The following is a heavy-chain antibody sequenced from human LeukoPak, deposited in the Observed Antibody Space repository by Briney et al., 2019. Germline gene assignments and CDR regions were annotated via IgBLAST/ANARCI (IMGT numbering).Heavy chain of an antibody. CDR3: LKSSTYYYGSGSYSGY. CDR1: GFTFSSYA. Sequence: PGGSLRLSCSASGFTFSSYAMHWVRQAPEKGLEYVSAISSNGGSTHYADSVKGRFTISRDNSKNTLSLQMSSLRAEDTAVYYCLKSSTYYYGSGSYSGYWGQGTLVTVSS. CDR2: ISSNGGST. D-gene: IGHD3-10*01. J-gene: IGHJ4*02. V-gene: IGHV3-64D*09.